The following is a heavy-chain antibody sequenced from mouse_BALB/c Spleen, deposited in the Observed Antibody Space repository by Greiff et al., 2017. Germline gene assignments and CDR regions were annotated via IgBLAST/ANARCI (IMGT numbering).Heavy chain of an antibody. CDR3: VREGAYYGNYGAMDY. CDR2: IYPGDGDT. J-gene: IGHJ4*01. Sequence: VKLQESGAELVRPGSSVKISCKASGYAFSSYWMNWVKQRPGQGLEWIGEIYPGDGDTNYNGKFKGKATLTADKSSSTAYMQLSSLTSEDSAVYFVVREGAYYGNYGAMDYWGQGTSVTVSS. D-gene: IGHD2-10*01. V-gene: IGHV1-80*01. CDR1: GYAFSSYW.